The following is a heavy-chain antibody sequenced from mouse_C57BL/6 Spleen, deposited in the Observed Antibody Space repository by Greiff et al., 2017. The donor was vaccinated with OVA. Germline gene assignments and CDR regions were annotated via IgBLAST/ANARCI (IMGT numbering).Heavy chain of an antibody. J-gene: IGHJ4*01. CDR3: ARSGDGSFYAMDY. D-gene: IGHD1-1*01. V-gene: IGHV2-2*01. CDR2: IWSGGST. Sequence: VKLMESGPGLVQPSQSLSITCTVSGFSLTSYGVHWVRQSPGKGLEWLGVIWSGGSTDYNAAFISRLSISKDNSKSQVFLKMNSLQADDTAIYYCARSGDGSFYAMDYWGQGTSVTVSS. CDR1: GFSLTSYG.